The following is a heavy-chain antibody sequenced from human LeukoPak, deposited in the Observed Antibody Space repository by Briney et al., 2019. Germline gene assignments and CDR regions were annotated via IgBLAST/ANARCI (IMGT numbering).Heavy chain of an antibody. Sequence: PGESRKISGKGSGYTFTTDWIGWVGQIPGKGLEWMGIIYPGDADPRYSPSFQGQVTISAAKSISTAYLQWSSLKASDSAMYYCVRHGLGRSWFGFDYWGQGTLVTVSS. CDR3: VRHGLGRSWFGFDY. CDR2: IYPGDADP. D-gene: IGHD6-13*01. V-gene: IGHV5-51*01. J-gene: IGHJ4*02. CDR1: GYTFTTDW.